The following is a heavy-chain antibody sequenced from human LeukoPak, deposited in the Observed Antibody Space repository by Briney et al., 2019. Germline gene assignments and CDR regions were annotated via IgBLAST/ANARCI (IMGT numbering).Heavy chain of an antibody. Sequence: SETLSLTCTVSGGSISSGGYYWSWIRQPPGKGLEWIGYIYHSGSTYYNPSLKSRVTISVDRSKNQFSLKLSSVTAADTAVYYCARTTVSYYYYYYMDVWGKGTTVTVSS. V-gene: IGHV4-30-2*01. D-gene: IGHD4-17*01. CDR3: ARTTVSYYYYYYMDV. J-gene: IGHJ6*03. CDR2: IYHSGST. CDR1: GGSISSGGYY.